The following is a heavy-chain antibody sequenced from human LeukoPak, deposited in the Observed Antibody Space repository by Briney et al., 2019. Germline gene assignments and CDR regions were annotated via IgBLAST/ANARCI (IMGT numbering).Heavy chain of an antibody. J-gene: IGHJ4*02. CDR2: ISSSGSTI. Sequence: GGSLRLSCAASGFTFSSYEMNWVRQAPGKGLEWVSYISSSGSTIYYADSVKGRFTISRDNAKNSLYLQMNSLRAEDTAVYYCARDFAAYCSGGSCYSPYFDYWGQGTLVTVSS. D-gene: IGHD2-15*01. V-gene: IGHV3-48*03. CDR3: ARDFAAYCSGGSCYSPYFDY. CDR1: GFTFSSYE.